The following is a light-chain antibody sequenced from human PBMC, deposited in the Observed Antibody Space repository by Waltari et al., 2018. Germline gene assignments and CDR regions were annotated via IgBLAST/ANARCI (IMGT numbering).Light chain of an antibody. CDR1: QSVLYSSNNMNY. J-gene: IGKJ4*01. CDR3: QQYYSTPLT. Sequence: DIVMTQSPDSLAVSLGERATINCKSSQSVLYSSNNMNYLAWYQQKPGQPPKLLIYWASTRESGVPDRFSGSGSGTDFTLTISSLQAEDVAVCYCQQYYSTPLTFGGGTKVEIK. CDR2: WAS. V-gene: IGKV4-1*01.